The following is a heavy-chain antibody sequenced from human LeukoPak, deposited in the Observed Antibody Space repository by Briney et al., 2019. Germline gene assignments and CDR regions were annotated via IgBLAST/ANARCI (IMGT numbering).Heavy chain of an antibody. CDR3: ARDGGVIIEPIDY. Sequence: ASVKVSCKASGYTFTGYYMHWVRQAPGQGLEWMGWINPNSGGTNYVQKFQGRVTMTRDTSISTAYMELSRLRSDDTAVYYCARDGGVIIEPIDYWGQGTLVTVSS. CDR2: INPNSGGT. J-gene: IGHJ4*02. D-gene: IGHD3-10*01. CDR1: GYTFTGYY. V-gene: IGHV1-2*02.